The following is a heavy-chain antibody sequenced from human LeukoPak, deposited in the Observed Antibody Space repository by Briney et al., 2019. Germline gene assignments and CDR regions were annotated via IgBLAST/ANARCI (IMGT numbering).Heavy chain of an antibody. V-gene: IGHV4-61*05. D-gene: IGHD2-15*01. J-gene: IGHJ1*01. Sequence: SETLSLTCTVSGGSISSSSYYWGWIRQPPGKGLEWIGYIYYSGSTNYNPSLKSRVTISVDTSKNQFSLKLSSVTAADTAVYYCARTGYCSGGSCYSGYFQHWGQGTLVTVSS. CDR3: ARTGYCSGGSCYSGYFQH. CDR1: GGSISSSSYY. CDR2: IYYSGST.